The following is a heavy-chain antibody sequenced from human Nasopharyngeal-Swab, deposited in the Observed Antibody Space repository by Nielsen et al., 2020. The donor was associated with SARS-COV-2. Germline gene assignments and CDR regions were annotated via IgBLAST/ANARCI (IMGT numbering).Heavy chain of an antibody. CDR2: IKQDGSEK. V-gene: IGHV3-7*01. D-gene: IGHD3-9*01. CDR3: ARNILTGYYSSDAFDI. Sequence: VRQAPGKGLEWVANIKQDGSEKYYVDSVKGRFTISRDNAKNSLYLQMNSPRAEDTAVYYCARNILTGYYSSDAFDIWGQGTMVTVSS. J-gene: IGHJ3*02.